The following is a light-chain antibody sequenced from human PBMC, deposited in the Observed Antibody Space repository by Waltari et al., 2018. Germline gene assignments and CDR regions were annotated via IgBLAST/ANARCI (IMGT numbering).Light chain of an antibody. CDR2: DAS. V-gene: IGKV3-15*01. CDR3: QQYKRWPPIT. Sequence: EIVMTQSPATLSVSPGETATLPCRASQSVSSNVAWYQKKPGQTPRLLIYDASTRATSIPAKFRGSGSGTEFTLTSSSLQSEDCAVYYCQQYKRWPPITFGHGTRLEIK. J-gene: IGKJ5*01. CDR1: QSVSSN.